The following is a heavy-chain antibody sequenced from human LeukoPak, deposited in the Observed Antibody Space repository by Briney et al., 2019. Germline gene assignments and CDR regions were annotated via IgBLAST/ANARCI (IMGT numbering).Heavy chain of an antibody. D-gene: IGHD3-16*01. Sequence: GGSLRLSCAASGFTFSTYWMTWVRQAPGKGLEGVANIKENGSEKNYLDSVKGRFTISRDNAKNSLYLQKNSLRAEDTAVYYCARESVPYAPGGDYWGQGTLVTVSS. CDR1: GFTFSTYW. J-gene: IGHJ4*02. V-gene: IGHV3-7*01. CDR3: ARESVPYAPGGDY. CDR2: IKENGSEK.